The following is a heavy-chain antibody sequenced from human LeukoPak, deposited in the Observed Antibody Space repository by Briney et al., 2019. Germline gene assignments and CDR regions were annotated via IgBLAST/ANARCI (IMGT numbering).Heavy chain of an antibody. CDR2: IKQDGSEK. CDR1: GFTFSSYW. D-gene: IGHD1-26*01. J-gene: IGHJ5*02. CDR3: ARAFGGGSYGRDWFDP. V-gene: IGHV3-7*01. Sequence: TGGSLRLSCAASGFTFSSYWMSWVRQAPGKGLEWVANIKQDGSEKYYVDSVKGRFTISRDNAKNSLYLQMNSLRAEDTAVYYCARAFGGGSYGRDWFDPWGQGTLVTVSS.